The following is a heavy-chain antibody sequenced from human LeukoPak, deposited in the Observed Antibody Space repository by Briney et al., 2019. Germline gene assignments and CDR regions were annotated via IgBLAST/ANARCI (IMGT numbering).Heavy chain of an antibody. CDR3: ARGHSSSWWYYFDY. D-gene: IGHD6-13*01. CDR1: GYNFSTYA. J-gene: IGHJ4*02. Sequence: GASVKVSCKASGYNFSTYAMHWVRQAPGQRLEWMGWINTGSGNTKYSQKLQGRVTITRDTSASTAYMELSSLRSEDTAKYYCARGHSSSWWYYFDYWGQGTLVTVSS. V-gene: IGHV1-3*04. CDR2: INTGSGNT.